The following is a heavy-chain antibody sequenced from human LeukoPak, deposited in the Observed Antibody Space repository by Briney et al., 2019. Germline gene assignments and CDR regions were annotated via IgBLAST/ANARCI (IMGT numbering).Heavy chain of an antibody. J-gene: IGHJ5*02. CDR2: IVVGSGNT. V-gene: IGHV1-58*02. CDR3: ARDRGDYWFDP. Sequence: SVKVSCKASGFTFTSSAMQWVRQARGQRLEWIGWIVVGSGNTNYAQKFQERVTIARDTSISTAYMELSRLRSDDTAVYYCARDRGDYWFDPWGQGTLVTVSS. CDR1: GFTFTSSA. D-gene: IGHD2-21*01.